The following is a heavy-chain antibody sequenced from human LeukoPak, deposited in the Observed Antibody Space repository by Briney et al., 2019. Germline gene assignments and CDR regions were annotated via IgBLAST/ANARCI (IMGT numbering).Heavy chain of an antibody. CDR3: ARVPTIFGVVIPSYYYYMDV. J-gene: IGHJ6*03. CDR2: IKQDGSEK. CDR1: EFTFSSYN. D-gene: IGHD3-3*01. V-gene: IGHV3-7*01. Sequence: PGGSLRLSCAASEFTFSSYNMNWVRQAPGKGLEWVANIKQDGSEKYYVDSVKGRFTISRDNAKNSLYLQMNSLRAEDTAVYYCARVPTIFGVVIPSYYYYMDVWGKGTTVTVSS.